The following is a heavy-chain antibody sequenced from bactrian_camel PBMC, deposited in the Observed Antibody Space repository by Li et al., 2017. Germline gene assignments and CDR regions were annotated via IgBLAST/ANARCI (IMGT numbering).Heavy chain of an antibody. CDR3: AADPSRELWVTVCPAGSFLV. J-gene: IGHJ4*01. D-gene: IGHD3*01. Sequence: DVQLVESGGGSIQAGGSLRLSCAASRCTYSSCAMAWLRQAPGAERAGVAAIFSGGPYTYYADWVKGRFTISKDNAKNTLYLQMNSLKPEDAAVYYCAADPSRELWVTVCPAGSFLVIGTRGPRSPSP. V-gene: IGHV3S31*01. CDR2: IFSGGPYT. CDR1: RCTYSSCA.